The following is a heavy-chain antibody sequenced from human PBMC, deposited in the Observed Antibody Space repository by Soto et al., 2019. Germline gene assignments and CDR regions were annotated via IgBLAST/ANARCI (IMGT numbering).Heavy chain of an antibody. J-gene: IGHJ6*02. CDR2: ISAYNGNT. CDR3: ARGDSTDCSNGVCSFFYNHDMDV. CDR1: GYTFTSYG. Sequence: GASVKVSCKASGYTFTSYGISWVRQAPGQGLEWMGWISAYNGNTNYAQKLQGRVTMTTDTSISTASMELTRLTSDDTAIYYCARGDSTDCSNGVCSFFYNHDMDVWGQGTTVTVSS. V-gene: IGHV1-18*01. D-gene: IGHD2-8*01.